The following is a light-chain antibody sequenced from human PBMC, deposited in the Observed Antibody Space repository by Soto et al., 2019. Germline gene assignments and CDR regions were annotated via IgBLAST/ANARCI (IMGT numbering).Light chain of an antibody. Sequence: QSVLTQPASVSGSPGQSITISCTGTSSDVGGYNYVSWYQQHPGKAPKLMIYDVSNRPSGVSNRFSGSRSGNTASLTISGRQGEDEADYYCSSYTSSSLVFGGGTKVTVL. CDR3: SSYTSSSLV. J-gene: IGLJ2*01. CDR1: SSDVGGYNY. V-gene: IGLV2-14*01. CDR2: DVS.